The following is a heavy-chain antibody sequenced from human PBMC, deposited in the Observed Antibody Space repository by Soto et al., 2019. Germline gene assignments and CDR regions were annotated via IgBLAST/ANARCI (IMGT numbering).Heavy chain of an antibody. V-gene: IGHV4-31*03. CDR2: IYYSVSTSHT. CDR1: GASISSGAYF. D-gene: IGHD5-18*01. J-gene: IGHJ6*02. CDR3: ARDEGPDTYGQTRIRDYSYAMDV. Sequence: QVQLQGSGPRLVKPSQTLSLSCSVSGASISSGAYFWTWIRHHPGKGLEWIGYIYYSVSTSHTYQNPSLQSRVTISVDTSKTLFSLRLTSVTAADTATYYCARDEGPDTYGQTRIRDYSYAMDVWGQGTTVIVSS.